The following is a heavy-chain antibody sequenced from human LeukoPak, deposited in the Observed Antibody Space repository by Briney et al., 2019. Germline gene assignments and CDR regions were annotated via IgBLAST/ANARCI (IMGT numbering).Heavy chain of an antibody. J-gene: IGHJ4*02. Sequence: GGSLRLSCAASGFTFSSYAMNWVRQAPGKGLEWVSAISGSGGSTYYADSVKGRFTISRDNSKNTLYLQMNSLRAEDTAVYYCAKVGAARRRYYFDYWGQGTLVTVSS. CDR1: GFTFSSYA. V-gene: IGHV3-23*01. CDR2: ISGSGGST. CDR3: AKVGAARRRYYFDY. D-gene: IGHD6-6*01.